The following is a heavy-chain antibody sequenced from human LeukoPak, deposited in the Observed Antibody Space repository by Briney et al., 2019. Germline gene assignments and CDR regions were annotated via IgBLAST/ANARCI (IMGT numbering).Heavy chain of an antibody. V-gene: IGHV4-34*01. CDR1: GGSFSGYY. D-gene: IGHD3-22*01. Sequence: PSETLSLTCAVYGGSFSGYYWSWIRQPPGKGLEWIGEINHSGSTNYNPSLKSRVTISVDTSKNQFSLKLSSVTAADTAVYYCARSNYYESSGYYFSYAFDYWGQGTLVTVSS. CDR2: INHSGST. CDR3: ARSNYYESSGYYFSYAFDY. J-gene: IGHJ4*02.